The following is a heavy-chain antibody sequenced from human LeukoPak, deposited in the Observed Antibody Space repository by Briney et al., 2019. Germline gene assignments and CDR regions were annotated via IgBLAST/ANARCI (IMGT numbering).Heavy chain of an antibody. J-gene: IGHJ5*02. CDR1: GYTFTSYG. CDR3: ARVMGVGDYYDSSGYYRA. D-gene: IGHD3-22*01. CDR2: IIPMFGTA. Sequence: GASVKVSCKASGYTFTSYGISWVRQAPGQGLEWMGGIIPMFGTANYAQKFQGRVTITADESTSTAYMELSSLRSEDTAVYYCARVMGVGDYYDSSGYYRAWGQGTLVTVSS. V-gene: IGHV1-69*13.